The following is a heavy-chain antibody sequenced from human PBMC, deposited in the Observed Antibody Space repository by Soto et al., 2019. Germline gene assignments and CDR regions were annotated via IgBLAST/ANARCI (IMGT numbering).Heavy chain of an antibody. J-gene: IGHJ5*02. CDR3: ARGIPGYCGGATCYSGWFDP. Sequence: PSETLSLTCTVSGGSISGYYWSWIRQPPGKGLEWIGYMYNTGSTVYNPSFKSRVTISVDTSKSQFSLRLNSVTAADTAVYYCARGIPGYCGGATCYSGWFDPWGQGTLVTVSS. D-gene: IGHD2-15*01. CDR1: GGSISGYY. CDR2: MYNTGST. V-gene: IGHV4-59*01.